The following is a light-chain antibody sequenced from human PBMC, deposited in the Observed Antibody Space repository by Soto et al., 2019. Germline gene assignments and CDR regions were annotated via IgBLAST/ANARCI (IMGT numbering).Light chain of an antibody. CDR3: SSYTTTPTPCV. V-gene: IGLV2-14*01. CDR1: SNDVGGYNY. J-gene: IGLJ1*01. Sequence: QSVLTQPASVSGSPGQSITISCTGTSNDVGGYNYVSWYQQYPDKAPTLIIYDVSNRPSGVSTRFSGSKSGNRASLTISGLQAEDEADYYCSSYTTTPTPCVFGPGTKVTVL. CDR2: DVS.